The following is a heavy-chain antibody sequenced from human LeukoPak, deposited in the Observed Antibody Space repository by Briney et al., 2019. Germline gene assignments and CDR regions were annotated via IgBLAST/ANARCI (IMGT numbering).Heavy chain of an antibody. J-gene: IGHJ4*02. CDR2: ISAYIGNT. D-gene: IGHD6-19*01. V-gene: IGHV1-18*01. Sequence: ASVKVSCKASGYTFTSYGISWVRQAPGQGLEWMGWISAYIGNTNYAQKLQGRVTITTDTSTSTAYMELRSLISDDTAVYYYSRGNIAVAGTSDYWGQGTLVTVCS. CDR1: GYTFTSYG. CDR3: SRGNIAVAGTSDY.